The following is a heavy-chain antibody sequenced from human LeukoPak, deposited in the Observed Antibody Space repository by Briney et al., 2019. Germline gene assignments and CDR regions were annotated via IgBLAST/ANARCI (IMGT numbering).Heavy chain of an antibody. J-gene: IGHJ4*02. Sequence: SETLSLTCTVSGGSISSYYWSWIRQPPGKGLKWIGYIYYSGSTNYNPSLKSRVTISVDTSKNQFSLKLSSVTAADTAVYYCARENYDSSGYLWVWDYWGQGTLVTVSS. CDR1: GGSISSYY. CDR2: IYYSGST. D-gene: IGHD3-22*01. CDR3: ARENYDSSGYLWVWDY. V-gene: IGHV4-59*01.